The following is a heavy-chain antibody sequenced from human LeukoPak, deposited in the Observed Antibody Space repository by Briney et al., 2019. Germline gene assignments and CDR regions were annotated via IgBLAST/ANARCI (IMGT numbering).Heavy chain of an antibody. CDR3: ARDGGDTVTSPFDY. CDR1: GFTFSDYY. CDR2: ISSSSSYT. J-gene: IGHJ4*02. D-gene: IGHD4-17*01. V-gene: IGHV3-11*05. Sequence: GGSLRLSCAASGFTFSDYYMSWIRQAPGKGLEWVSYISSSSSYTNYADSVKGRFTISRDNAKNSLYLQMNSLRAEDTAVYYCARDGGDTVTSPFDYWGQGTLVTVSS.